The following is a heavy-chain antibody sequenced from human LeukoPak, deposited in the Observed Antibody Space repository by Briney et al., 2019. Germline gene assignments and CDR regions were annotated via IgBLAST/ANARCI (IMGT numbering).Heavy chain of an antibody. CDR2: ISGSGGST. CDR1: GFTFSDYY. CDR3: AKPARTDYADY. V-gene: IGHV3-23*01. D-gene: IGHD1-14*01. Sequence: GGSLRLSCAASGFTFSDYYMSWIRQAPGKGLEWASGISGSGGSTYYADCVKGRFTISRDNSKNTLYLQMNSLRAEDTAVYYCAKPARTDYADYWGQGTLVTVSS. J-gene: IGHJ4*02.